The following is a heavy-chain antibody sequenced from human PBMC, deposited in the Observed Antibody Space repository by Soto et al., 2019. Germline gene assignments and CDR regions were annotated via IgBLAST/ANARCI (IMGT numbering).Heavy chain of an antibody. D-gene: IGHD5-12*01. CDR1: GYSFTSYW. J-gene: IGHJ4*02. CDR3: ARQGGRYSGSLGL. CDR2: IYPGDSNT. V-gene: IGHV5-51*01. Sequence: GESLKISCNGSGYSFTSYWIAWVRQMPGKGLEWMGIIYPGDSNTKYSPSFQGQVTISVDKSISTAFLQWSSLKASDSAMYYCARQGGRYSGSLGLWGQGTLVTVSS.